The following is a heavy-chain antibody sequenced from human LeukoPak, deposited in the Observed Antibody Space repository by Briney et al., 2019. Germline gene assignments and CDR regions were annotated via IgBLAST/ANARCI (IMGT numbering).Heavy chain of an antibody. Sequence: GGSLRLSCAASGFTFTDYSMTWVRQASGKGLEWVSSISTVSTYKFYSDSVKGRFTISRDNAKNILYLQMSSLSAEDTAVYYCARDGSGFYLYYYMDVWGRGIPVTVSS. CDR1: GFTFTDYS. CDR2: ISTVSTYK. V-gene: IGHV3-21*01. J-gene: IGHJ6*03. D-gene: IGHD6-25*01. CDR3: ARDGSGFYLYYYMDV.